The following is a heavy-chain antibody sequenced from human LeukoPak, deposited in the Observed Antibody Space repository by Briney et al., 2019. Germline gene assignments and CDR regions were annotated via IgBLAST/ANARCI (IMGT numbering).Heavy chain of an antibody. Sequence: GGSLRLSCAASGFTFSSYSMNWVRQPPGKGLEWVSSISSSSSYIYYADSVKGRFTISRDNAKNSLYLQMNSLRAEDTAVYYCARAANPGNFDYWGQGTLVTVSS. CDR3: ARAANPGNFDY. CDR1: GFTFSSYS. CDR2: ISSSSSYI. V-gene: IGHV3-21*01. J-gene: IGHJ4*02. D-gene: IGHD4/OR15-4a*01.